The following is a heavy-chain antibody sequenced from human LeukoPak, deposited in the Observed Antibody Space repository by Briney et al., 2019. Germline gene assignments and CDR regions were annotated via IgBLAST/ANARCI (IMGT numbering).Heavy chain of an antibody. J-gene: IGHJ4*02. V-gene: IGHV4-38-2*01. CDR3: ARAFRAPATSDY. CDR2: IHHSGST. D-gene: IGHD2-15*01. Sequence: GSLRLSCAASGFTFSDYYMSWLRQPPGKGLEWIGSIHHSGSTYYKSSLKSRLTISVDTSKNQFSLMLSSVTAADTAVYYCARAFRAPATSDYWGQGALVTVSS. CDR1: GFTFSDYY.